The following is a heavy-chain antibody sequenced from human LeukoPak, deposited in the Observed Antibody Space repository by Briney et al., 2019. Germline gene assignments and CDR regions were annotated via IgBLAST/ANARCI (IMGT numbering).Heavy chain of an antibody. J-gene: IGHJ5*02. CDR3: ARHEYMVRGVPSPFDP. Sequence: KGGESLKISCKGSGYSFTSYWIGWVRQMPGKGLEWMGISYPGDSDTRYSPSFQGQVTISADKSISTAYLQWSSLKASDTAMYYCARHEYMVRGVPSPFDPWGQGTLVTVSS. V-gene: IGHV5-51*01. CDR2: SYPGDSDT. D-gene: IGHD3-10*01. CDR1: GYSFTSYW.